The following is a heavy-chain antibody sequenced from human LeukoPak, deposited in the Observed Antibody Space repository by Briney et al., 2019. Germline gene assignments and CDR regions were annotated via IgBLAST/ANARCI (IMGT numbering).Heavy chain of an antibody. V-gene: IGHV3-20*04. D-gene: IGHD2-2*01. CDR2: INWNGGNT. Sequence: GGSLRLSCAASGFTFSTYAMSWVRQAPGKGLEWVSGINWNGGNTVYGDSVKGRFTISRDNAKNSLYLQMNSLRAEDTALYYCARYARGYCSSTRCYEGYYYYMDVWGRGTTVTVSS. CDR3: ARYARGYCSSTRCYEGYYYYMDV. J-gene: IGHJ6*03. CDR1: GFTFSTYA.